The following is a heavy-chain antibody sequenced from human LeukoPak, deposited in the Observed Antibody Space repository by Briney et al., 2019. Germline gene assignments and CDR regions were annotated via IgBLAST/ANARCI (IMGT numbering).Heavy chain of an antibody. CDR2: ISSSSSYI. CDR1: GFTFSSYS. D-gene: IGHD3-16*01. J-gene: IGHJ4*02. Sequence: GGSLRLSCAASGFTFSSYSMNWVRQAPGKGLEWVSSISSSSSYIYYADSVKGRFTISRDNAKNSLYLQMNSLRAEDTAVYYCARDSVHRGPVMNYWGQGTLVTVSS. V-gene: IGHV3-21*01. CDR3: ARDSVHRGPVMNY.